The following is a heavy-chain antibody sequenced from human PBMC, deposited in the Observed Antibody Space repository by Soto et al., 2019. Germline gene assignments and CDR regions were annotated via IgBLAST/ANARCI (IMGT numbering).Heavy chain of an antibody. V-gene: IGHV4-34*02. J-gene: IGHJ4*02. Sequence: QVHLQQWGAGLLKPSETLSLTCAVYGGSFYGGSFSGYYWSWIRQPPGKGLEWIGEINHSGSTNYNPSLKSRVTISIDTSKNQLSLKLSSVTAADTAIYYCARGSWAVRFDQWGQGTLVAISS. CDR3: ARGSWAVRFDQ. D-gene: IGHD2-8*01. CDR2: INHSGST. CDR1: GGSFSGYY.